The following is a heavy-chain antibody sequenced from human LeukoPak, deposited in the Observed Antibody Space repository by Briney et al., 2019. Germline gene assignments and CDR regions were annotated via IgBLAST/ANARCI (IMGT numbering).Heavy chain of an antibody. CDR1: GGSFSGYY. V-gene: IGHV4-34*01. CDR3: ARDGMTTEDYYYYYGMDV. D-gene: IGHD4-17*01. J-gene: IGHJ6*02. Sequence: PSETLSLTCAVYGGSFSGYYWSWIRQPPGKGLEWIGEINHSGSTNYNPSLKSRVTISVDTSKNQFSLKLSSVTAADTAVYYCARDGMTTEDYYYYYGMDVWGQGTTVTVSS. CDR2: INHSGST.